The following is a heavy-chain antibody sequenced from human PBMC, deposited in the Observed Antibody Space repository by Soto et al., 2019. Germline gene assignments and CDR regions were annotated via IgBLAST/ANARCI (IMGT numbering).Heavy chain of an antibody. Sequence: EVQLVESGGGLVQPGGSLRLSCAASGFTFSTYSMNWVRQAPGKGLEWVSYISSSSSTIYYADSVKGRFTISRDNAKNYRYLKMNSRRDEDTAVYYWERGGEIDYGGKGPLVTVSS. CDR2: ISSSSSTI. CDR1: GFTFSTYS. D-gene: IGHD3-16*01. V-gene: IGHV3-48*02. CDR3: ERGGEIDY. J-gene: IGHJ4*02.